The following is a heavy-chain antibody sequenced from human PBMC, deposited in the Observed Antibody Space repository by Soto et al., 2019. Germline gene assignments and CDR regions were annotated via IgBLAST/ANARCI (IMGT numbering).Heavy chain of an antibody. D-gene: IGHD2-15*01. CDR1: GFTFSNAW. Sequence: GGSLRLSCAASGFTFSNAWMSWVRQAPGKGLEWVGRIKSKTDGGTTDYAAPVKGRFTISRDDSKNTLYLQMNSLKTEDTAVYYCTPSGDIVVGENWFDPWGQGTLVTVSS. V-gene: IGHV3-15*01. CDR2: IKSKTDGGTT. J-gene: IGHJ5*02. CDR3: TPSGDIVVGENWFDP.